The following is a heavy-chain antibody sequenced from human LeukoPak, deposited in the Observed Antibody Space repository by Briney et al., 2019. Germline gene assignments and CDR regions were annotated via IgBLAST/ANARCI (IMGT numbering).Heavy chain of an antibody. J-gene: IGHJ4*02. Sequence: GGSLRLSCAASGFTFSSYAMSWVRQAPGKGLEWVSAISGSGGSTYYADSMKGRFTISRDNSKNTLYLQMNSLRAEDTAVYYCAKDRGSSGYFDYWGQGTLVTVSS. D-gene: IGHD3-22*01. CDR2: ISGSGGST. CDR3: AKDRGSSGYFDY. CDR1: GFTFSSYA. V-gene: IGHV3-23*01.